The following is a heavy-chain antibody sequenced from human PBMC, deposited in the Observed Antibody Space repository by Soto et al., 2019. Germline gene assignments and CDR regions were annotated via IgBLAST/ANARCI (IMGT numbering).Heavy chain of an antibody. Sequence: ASVKVSCKASGYTFTSYGISWVRQAPGQGLEWMGWISAYNGNTNYAQKLQGRVTMTTDTSTSTAYMELRSLRSDDTAVYYCARGIPGILTGYYNPYYYGMDVWGQGTTVTVSS. CDR2: ISAYNGNT. CDR1: GYTFTSYG. J-gene: IGHJ6*02. D-gene: IGHD3-9*01. V-gene: IGHV1-18*04. CDR3: ARGIPGILTGYYNPYYYGMDV.